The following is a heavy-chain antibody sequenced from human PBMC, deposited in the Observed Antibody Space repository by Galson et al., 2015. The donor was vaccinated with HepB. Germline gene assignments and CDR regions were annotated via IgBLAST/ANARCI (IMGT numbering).Heavy chain of an antibody. CDR1: GFIFSSDN. V-gene: IGHV3-21*01. D-gene: IGHD2-15*01. CDR3: ARDLPADGGYDAFDI. Sequence: SLRLSCAASGFIFSSDNMNRVRQAPGKGLEWVSSISTASSYIYYADSVKGRFTISRDNAKNSLYLQMNSLRVEDTAVYYCARDLPADGGYDAFDIWGQGTLVTVSS. J-gene: IGHJ3*02. CDR2: ISTASSYI.